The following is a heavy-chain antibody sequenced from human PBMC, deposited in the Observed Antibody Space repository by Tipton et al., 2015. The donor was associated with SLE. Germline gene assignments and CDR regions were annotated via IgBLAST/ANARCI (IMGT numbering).Heavy chain of an antibody. V-gene: IGHV4-59*01. D-gene: IGHD6-6*01. CDR1: GGSFSGYY. Sequence: LTCAVYGGSFSGYYWSWIRQPPGKGLEWIGYIYYSGSTNYNPSLKSRVTISVDTSKNQFSLKLSSVTAADTAVYYCARDGAARGDFDYWGQGTLVTVSS. CDR3: ARDGAARGDFDY. CDR2: IYYSGST. J-gene: IGHJ4*02.